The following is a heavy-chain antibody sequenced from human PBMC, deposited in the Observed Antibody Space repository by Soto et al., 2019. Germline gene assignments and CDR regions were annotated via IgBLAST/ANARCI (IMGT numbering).Heavy chain of an antibody. CDR1: GDSVSSNSAA. CDR3: ARAYCSSTSCLFDY. CDR2: TYYRSKWYN. V-gene: IGHV6-1*01. J-gene: IGHJ4*02. D-gene: IGHD2-2*01. Sequence: KQSQTLSLTCAISGDSVSSNSAAWNWIRQSPSRGLEWLGRTYYRSKWYNDYAVSVKSRITINPDTSKNQFSLQLNSVTPEDTAVYYCARAYCSSTSCLFDYWGQGTLVTVSS.